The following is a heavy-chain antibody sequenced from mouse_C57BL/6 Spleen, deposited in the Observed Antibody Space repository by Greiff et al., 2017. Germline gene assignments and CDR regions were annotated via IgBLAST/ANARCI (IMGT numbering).Heavy chain of an antibody. CDR3: ARQGAPYYFDY. CDR1: GYTFTSYW. CDR2: IDPSDSET. D-gene: IGHD1-3*01. J-gene: IGHJ2*01. V-gene: IGHV1-52*01. Sequence: QVQLKQPGAELVRPGSSVKLSCKASGYTFTSYWMHWVKQRPIQGLEWIGNIDPSDSETHYNQKFKDKATLTVDKSSSTAYMQLSSLTSEDSAVYYCARQGAPYYFDYWGQGTTLTVSS.